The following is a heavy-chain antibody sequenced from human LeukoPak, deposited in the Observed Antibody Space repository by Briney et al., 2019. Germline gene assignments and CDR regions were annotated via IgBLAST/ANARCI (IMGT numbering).Heavy chain of an antibody. CDR2: FIPIFGTA. Sequence: GASVKVSCKASGGTFSSYAISWVRQAPGQGLEWMGGFIPIFGTANYAQKFQGRVTITADESTSTAYMGLSSLRSEDTAVYYCASPYDPGIAAAGKGYYFDYWGQGTLVTVSS. J-gene: IGHJ4*02. CDR3: ASPYDPGIAAAGKGYYFDY. V-gene: IGHV1-69*13. CDR1: GGTFSSYA. D-gene: IGHD6-13*01.